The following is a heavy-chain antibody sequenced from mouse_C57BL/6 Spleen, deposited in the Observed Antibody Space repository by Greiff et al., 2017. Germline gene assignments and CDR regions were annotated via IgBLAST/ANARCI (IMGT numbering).Heavy chain of an antibody. CDR3: ASRGSLAMDY. Sequence: QVQLQQPGAELVKPGASVKLSCKASGYTFTSYWMQWVKQRPGQGLEWIGEIDPSGSYTNYNQKFKGKATLTVDTSSSTAYMQLSSLTSEDSAVYYCASRGSLAMDYWGQGTSVTVSS. CDR1: GYTFTSYW. CDR2: IDPSGSYT. J-gene: IGHJ4*01. V-gene: IGHV1-50*01.